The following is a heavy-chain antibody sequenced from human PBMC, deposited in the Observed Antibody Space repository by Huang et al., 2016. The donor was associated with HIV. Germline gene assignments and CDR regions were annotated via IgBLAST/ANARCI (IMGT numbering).Heavy chain of an antibody. CDR2: IIPIFETA. J-gene: IGHJ4*01. V-gene: IGHV1-69*12. CDR1: GGTFSSLA. D-gene: IGHD6-13*01. Sequence: QVHLVQPGAEVKKPGSSVKVPCKASGGTFSSLAISWVRQDPGQGLVWMGGIIPIFETANYAQKFTGRVTISADESTKTAYMERNSLRSEDTAVFYCAVGTRSSWFYDYWGQGTLVTVSS. CDR3: AVGTRSSWFYDY.